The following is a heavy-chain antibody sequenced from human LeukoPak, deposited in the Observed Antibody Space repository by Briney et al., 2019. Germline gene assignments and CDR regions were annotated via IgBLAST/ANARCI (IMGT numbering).Heavy chain of an antibody. CDR2: MNPNSGNT. J-gene: IGHJ3*02. Sequence: VASVKVSCKASGYTFTSYDINWVRQATGQGLEWMGWMNPNSGNTGYAQKFQGRVTMTRSTSISTAYMELSSLRSEDTAVYYCAGGVYDSSVSDAFDIWGQGTMVTVSS. V-gene: IGHV1-8*01. CDR1: GYTFTSYD. D-gene: IGHD3-22*01. CDR3: AGGVYDSSVSDAFDI.